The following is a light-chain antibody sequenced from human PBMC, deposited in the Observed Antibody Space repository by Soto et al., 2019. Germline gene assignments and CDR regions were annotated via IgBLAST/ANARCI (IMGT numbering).Light chain of an antibody. V-gene: IGKV1-27*01. J-gene: IGKJ3*01. CDR3: QEYSSVPV. Sequence: DIQMTQSPTSLSASVGDRVTITCRASQGIRNFVAWYQQKPGKAPKLLIYAASTLQSGVPSRFSGSGSGTDFTLTINGPQPEDGATYSCQEYSSVPVFGPGNKVEIK. CDR1: QGIRNF. CDR2: AAS.